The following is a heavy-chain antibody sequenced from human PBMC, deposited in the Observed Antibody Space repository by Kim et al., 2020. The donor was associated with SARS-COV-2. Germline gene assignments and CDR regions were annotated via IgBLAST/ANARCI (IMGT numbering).Heavy chain of an antibody. CDR2: IHYSGSS. J-gene: IGHJ6*02. CDR3: PEEDRLFHYYVMDF. Sequence: SETLSLTCHVSGDSISSGANYWSWIRQHPGKGLEWIGYIHYSGSSYYNPSLKILVTLSVDTSKNQFSLRRSSVTAAATAFSYFPEEDRLFHYYVMDFWG. CDR1: GDSISSGANY. V-gene: IGHV4-31*01.